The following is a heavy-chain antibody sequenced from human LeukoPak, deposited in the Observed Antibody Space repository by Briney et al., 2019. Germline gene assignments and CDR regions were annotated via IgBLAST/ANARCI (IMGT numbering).Heavy chain of an antibody. V-gene: IGHV4-4*07. Sequence: SETLSLTCTVSGGSMTSYYWNWIRQPAGRVLEWIGRIYSSGSTNYNPSLKSRVTMSVDTSNNQFSLNLTSVTAADTAVYYCARDGDDYGDYPNWFDPWGQGTLVTVSS. J-gene: IGHJ5*02. CDR1: GGSMTSYY. D-gene: IGHD4-17*01. CDR2: IYSSGST. CDR3: ARDGDDYGDYPNWFDP.